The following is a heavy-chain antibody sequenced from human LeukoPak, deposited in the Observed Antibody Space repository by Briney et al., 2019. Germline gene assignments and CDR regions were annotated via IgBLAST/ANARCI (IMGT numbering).Heavy chain of an antibody. J-gene: IGHJ6*03. Sequence: GGSLRLSCVVSGFPFTNAWMSWVRQAPGKGLEWVGRIKSKTDGGTADYAAPVRGRFTMWRDDARSALYLQMNSLQTEDTAVYYCTPDLMDVWGKGTTVTVSS. CDR1: GFPFTNAW. CDR2: IKSKTDGGTA. V-gene: IGHV3-15*01. CDR3: TPDLMDV.